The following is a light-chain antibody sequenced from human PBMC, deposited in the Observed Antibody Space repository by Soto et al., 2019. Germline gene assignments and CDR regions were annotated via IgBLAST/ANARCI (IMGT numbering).Light chain of an antibody. CDR1: QSVNNH. Sequence: EIVLTQSPATVSLSPGERATLSCRASQSVNNHLAWYQQRSGQSPRLLIFEASNRATGIPASFSGSGSVTDFTLTISSLEPEDFAVYYCQQYNNLPFLLTFGGGTKVEIK. V-gene: IGKV3-11*01. J-gene: IGKJ4*01. CDR3: QQYNNLPFLLT. CDR2: EAS.